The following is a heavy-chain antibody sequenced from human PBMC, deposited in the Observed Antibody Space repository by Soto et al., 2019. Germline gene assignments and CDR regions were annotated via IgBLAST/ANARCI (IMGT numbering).Heavy chain of an antibody. D-gene: IGHD1-1*01. V-gene: IGHV3-30-3*01. CDR3: ARGTTTSAFSAMDV. CDR2: ISYDGSNK. Sequence: QVQLVESGGGVVQPGRYRRLSCAASGFTFSNNAMDWVRQATGKGLEWVAVISYDGSNKYIAESVKGRFTSSRDNSKNTLFLQMNSLRAEDKAVYYCARGTTTSAFSAMDVWGQGTTVTVSS. J-gene: IGHJ6*02. CDR1: GFTFSNNA.